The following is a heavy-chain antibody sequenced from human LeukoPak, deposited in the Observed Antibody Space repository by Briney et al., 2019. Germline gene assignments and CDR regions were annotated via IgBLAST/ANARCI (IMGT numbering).Heavy chain of an antibody. Sequence: SETLSLTCTVSGYSISSGYYWGWIRQPPGKGLEWIGSIYHSGSTYYNPSLKSRATISIDTSKNQFSLRLTSVTAADTAVYFCATLVSTRYYFDYWGQGTLVTVSS. J-gene: IGHJ4*02. CDR2: IYHSGST. CDR3: ATLVSTRYYFDY. D-gene: IGHD5/OR15-5a*01. CDR1: GYSISSGYY. V-gene: IGHV4-38-2*02.